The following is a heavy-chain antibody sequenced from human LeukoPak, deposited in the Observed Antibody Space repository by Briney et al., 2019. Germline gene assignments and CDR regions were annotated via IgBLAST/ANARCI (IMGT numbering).Heavy chain of an antibody. Sequence: GGSLRLSCAASGFTLSSYWMSWVRQAPGKGLEWVANIKEDGSEKYYVDSVKGRFTISRDNAKNSLYLQMNGLTAEDTAMYYCARDWVAGVPFDAFDIWGQGTMVSVSS. J-gene: IGHJ3*02. CDR2: IKEDGSEK. CDR1: GFTLSSYW. V-gene: IGHV3-7*03. D-gene: IGHD3-10*01. CDR3: ARDWVAGVPFDAFDI.